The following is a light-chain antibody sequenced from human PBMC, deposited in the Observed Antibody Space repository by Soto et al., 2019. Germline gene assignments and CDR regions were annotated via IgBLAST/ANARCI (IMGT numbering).Light chain of an antibody. CDR3: QQYAGYSRT. CDR2: KAS. J-gene: IGKJ1*01. CDR1: QSISGW. V-gene: IGKV1-5*03. Sequence: DVQITQSPSTLSASVGDRVTITCRASQSISGWLAWYQQRPGTAPKLMIYKASTLETGVPSRFSGSGSGTEFTLTINNLQPDDFATYYCQQYAGYSRTFGQGTKV.